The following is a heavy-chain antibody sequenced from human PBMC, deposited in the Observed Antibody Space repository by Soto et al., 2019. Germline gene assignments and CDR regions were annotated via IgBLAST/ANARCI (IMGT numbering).Heavy chain of an antibody. D-gene: IGHD2-15*01. V-gene: IGHV3-23*01. Sequence: PGGSLRLSCAASGFSFSSYGMQWVRQAPGKGLEWVSAVTYSGGSKYYADSVKGRFTISRDNSKNTLYLQMNSLRAEDTAVYYCAKHGSPVVVVAASFDYWGQGTLVTVSS. J-gene: IGHJ4*02. CDR3: AKHGSPVVVVAASFDY. CDR1: GFSFSSYG. CDR2: VTYSGGSK.